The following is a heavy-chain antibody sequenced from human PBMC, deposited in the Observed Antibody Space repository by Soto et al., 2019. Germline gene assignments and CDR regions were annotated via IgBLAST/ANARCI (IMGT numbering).Heavy chain of an antibody. CDR2: IYHTGST. CDR1: GDSVSNTKW. J-gene: IGHJ4*02. CDR3: TRVGGGAWIDY. Sequence: QVQLQESGPGLVKPSGTLSLTCAVSGDSVSNTKWWSWVRQPPGKGLEWIGEIYHTGSTNYNPSLRSRVTISIDKSKIHFSLELSSVTAADTAVYYCTRVGGGAWIDYWGQGTLVTVSS. D-gene: IGHD2-21*01. V-gene: IGHV4-4*02.